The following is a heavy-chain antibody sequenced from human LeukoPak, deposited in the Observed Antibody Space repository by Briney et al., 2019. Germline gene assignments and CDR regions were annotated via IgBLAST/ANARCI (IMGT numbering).Heavy chain of an antibody. Sequence: GSLRLSCAASGFTFSSYEMNWVRQAPGKGLEWVSYISSSGSTIYYADSVKGRFTISRDNAKNSLYLQMNSLRAEDTAVYYCARDALRSTFGMDVWGKGTTVTVSS. CDR3: ARDALRSTFGMDV. V-gene: IGHV3-48*03. CDR1: GFTFSSYE. J-gene: IGHJ6*04. CDR2: ISSSGSTI. D-gene: IGHD4-17*01.